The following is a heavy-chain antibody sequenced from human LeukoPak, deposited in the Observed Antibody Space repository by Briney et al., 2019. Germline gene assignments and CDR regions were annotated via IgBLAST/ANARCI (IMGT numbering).Heavy chain of an antibody. J-gene: IGHJ4*02. Sequence: PGGSLRLSCAASGFTFSSYWMTWVRQAPGRGLDWVATIKADGSDKYYVNSVKGRFTISRDNAKNSLSLQMDSLRAEDTAVYYCARGGLWGGDYWGQGTLVTVSS. D-gene: IGHD3-16*01. V-gene: IGHV3-7*01. CDR2: IKADGSDK. CDR3: ARGGLWGGDY. CDR1: GFTFSSYW.